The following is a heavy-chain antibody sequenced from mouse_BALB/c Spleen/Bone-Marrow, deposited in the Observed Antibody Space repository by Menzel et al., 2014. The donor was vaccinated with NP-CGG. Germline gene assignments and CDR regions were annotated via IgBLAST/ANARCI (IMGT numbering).Heavy chain of an antibody. CDR2: INPDSRTI. CDR3: ARPDYYGYLNY. Sequence: EVKLMESGGGLVQPGGSLKLSCAASGFDFSRYWMSWVRQAPGKGLEWIGEINPDSRTINYSPSLKDKFIISRDNAKKTLYLRLNKVRSEDTALYYCARPDYYGYLNYWGQGTTLTISS. D-gene: IGHD1-1*01. V-gene: IGHV4-1*02. J-gene: IGHJ2*01. CDR1: GFDFSRYW.